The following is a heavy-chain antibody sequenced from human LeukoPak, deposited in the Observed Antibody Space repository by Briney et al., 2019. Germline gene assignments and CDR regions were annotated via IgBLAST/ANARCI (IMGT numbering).Heavy chain of an antibody. J-gene: IGHJ2*01. CDR2: IYHSGRI. D-gene: IGHD6-13*01. Sequence: ASQTLSLTCTVSGGSITSGGYYWTWIRQHPGKGLEWIGYIYHSGRIFYNPSLESRVSMSVDTSKNQFSLNLNSVTAADTAVYYCARLVPALWYFDLWGRGTLVTVSS. V-gene: IGHV4-31*03. CDR1: GGSITSGGYY. CDR3: ARLVPALWYFDL.